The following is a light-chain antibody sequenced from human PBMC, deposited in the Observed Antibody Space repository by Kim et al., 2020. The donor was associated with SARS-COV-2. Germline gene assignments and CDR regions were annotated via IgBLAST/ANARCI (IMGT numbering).Light chain of an antibody. CDR1: KLGDKY. J-gene: IGLJ3*02. CDR2: QDT. CDR3: QAWDSSTKGV. V-gene: IGLV3-1*01. Sequence: SYELTQTPSVSVSPGQTARITCSGDKLGDKYVCWYQQKPGQSPVLVIYQDTKRPSGIPERFSGSNSANTATLTISGTQAMDEADYYCQAWDSSTKGVFGG.